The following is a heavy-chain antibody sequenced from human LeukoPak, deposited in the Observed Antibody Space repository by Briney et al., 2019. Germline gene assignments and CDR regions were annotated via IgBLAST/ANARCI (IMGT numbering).Heavy chain of an antibody. Sequence: SVKVSCKASGGTFSSYAISWVRQAPGQGLEWMGGVIPIFGTANYAQKFQGRVTITADESTSTAYMELSSLRSEDTAVYYCARGELLWFGELCPWFDPWGQGTLVTVSS. J-gene: IGHJ5*02. CDR2: VIPIFGTA. V-gene: IGHV1-69*13. CDR1: GGTFSSYA. D-gene: IGHD3-10*01. CDR3: ARGELLWFGELCPWFDP.